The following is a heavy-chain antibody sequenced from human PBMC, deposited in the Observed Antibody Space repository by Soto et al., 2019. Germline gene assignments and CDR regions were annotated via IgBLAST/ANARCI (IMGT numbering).Heavy chain of an antibody. J-gene: IGHJ6*03. CDR2: IYYSGST. D-gene: IGHD1-7*01. CDR3: AGTSSLQWYYMDV. V-gene: IGHV4-31*03. Sequence: SETLSLTCTVSGGSISSGGYYWSWIRQHPGKGLEWIGYIYYSGSTYYNPSLKSRVTISVDTSKNQFSLKLNSVTAEDTAVYYCAGTSSLQWYYMDVWDKGTTVTVSS. CDR1: GGSISSGGYY.